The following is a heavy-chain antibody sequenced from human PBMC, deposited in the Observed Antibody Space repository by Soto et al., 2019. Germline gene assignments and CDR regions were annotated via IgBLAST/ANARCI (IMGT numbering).Heavy chain of an antibody. CDR3: ARSYGSGSRPFDY. V-gene: IGHV1-69*04. Sequence: ASVKVSCKASRYTFTSCGISWVRQAPGQGLEWMGRIIPVLSMSTYAQKFQGRVSLIADKSTNTAYMELYSLRSDDTAVYYCARSYGSGSRPFDYWGQGTLGTVS. CDR2: IIPVLSMS. CDR1: RYTFTSCG. J-gene: IGHJ4*02. D-gene: IGHD3-10*01.